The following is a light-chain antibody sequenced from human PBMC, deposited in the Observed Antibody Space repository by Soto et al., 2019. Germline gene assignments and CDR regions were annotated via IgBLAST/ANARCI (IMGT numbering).Light chain of an antibody. CDR1: QSVGSY. V-gene: IGKV3-11*01. J-gene: IGKJ4*01. Sequence: EIVLTQSPATLSLSPGDRATLSCRASQSVGSYLGWYQQRPGQAPRLLIYDASNRATGIPARFSASGSGTDFTLTISSLEPEDFAVYYGQQRSDWPSTFGGGTKVEIK. CDR2: DAS. CDR3: QQRSDWPST.